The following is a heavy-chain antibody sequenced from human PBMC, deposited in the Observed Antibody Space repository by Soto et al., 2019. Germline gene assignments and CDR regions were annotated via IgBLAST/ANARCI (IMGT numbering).Heavy chain of an antibody. CDR2: MNPNSGNT. V-gene: IGHV1-8*01. Sequence: ASVKVSCKASGYTFTSYDINWVRQATGQGLEWMGWMNPNSGNTGYAQKFRGRVTMTRNTSISTAYMELSSLRSEDTAVYYCARNDFWSGYPYYYYYMDVWGKGTTVTVS. CDR3: ARNDFWSGYPYYYYYMDV. CDR1: GYTFTSYD. J-gene: IGHJ6*03. D-gene: IGHD3-3*01.